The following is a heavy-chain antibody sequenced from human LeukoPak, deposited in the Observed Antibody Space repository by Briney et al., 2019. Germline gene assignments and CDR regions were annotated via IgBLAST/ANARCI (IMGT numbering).Heavy chain of an antibody. CDR2: ISVSGGCT. CDR1: GFTFSSYA. V-gene: IGHV3-23*01. J-gene: IGHJ6*02. CDR3: AKDKGYSSSWYGDHYHYGMDV. Sequence: GGSLRLSCAASGFTFSSYAMSWARQAPGKWLELVSAISVSGGCTYYADSVTGRLTISRDNSKNTLYLQMNSLRAEDTAVYFCAKDKGYSSSWYGDHYHYGMDVWGQGTTVTVSS. D-gene: IGHD6-13*01.